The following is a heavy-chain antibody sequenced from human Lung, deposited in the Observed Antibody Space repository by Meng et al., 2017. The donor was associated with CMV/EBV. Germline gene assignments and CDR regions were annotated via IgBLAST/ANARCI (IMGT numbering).Heavy chain of an antibody. Sequence: SCAASGFTFSSYSMNWVRQAPGKGLEWVSYISSSSSTIYYADSVKGRFTISRDNAKNSLYLQMNSLRAEDTAVYYCARACSSTSCLAAYYYYGMDVXGQGXTVTFSS. V-gene: IGHV3-48*04. CDR3: ARACSSTSCLAAYYYYGMDV. CDR2: ISSSSSTI. D-gene: IGHD2-2*01. CDR1: GFTFSSYS. J-gene: IGHJ6*02.